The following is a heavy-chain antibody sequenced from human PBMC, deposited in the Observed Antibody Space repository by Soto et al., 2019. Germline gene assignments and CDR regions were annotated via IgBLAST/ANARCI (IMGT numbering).Heavy chain of an antibody. CDR3: ARTSYYYDSSGYGKY. D-gene: IGHD3-22*01. CDR1: GFTCSSNY. V-gene: IGHV3-53*01. Sequence: CGLLGQSRAAAGFTCSSNYISWVFHSPGKGLEWVSVIYSGGSTYYADSVKGRFTISRDNSKNTLYLQMNSLRAEDTAVYYCARTSYYYDSSGYGKYWGQGTLVTVSS. J-gene: IGHJ4*02. CDR2: IYSGGST.